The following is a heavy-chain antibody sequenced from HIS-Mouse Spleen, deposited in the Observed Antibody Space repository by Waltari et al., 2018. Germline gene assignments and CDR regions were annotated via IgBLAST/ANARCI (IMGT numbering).Heavy chain of an antibody. V-gene: IGHV4-39*07. CDR3: AREIPYSSSWYDWYFDL. CDR2: IYYSGST. D-gene: IGHD6-13*01. CDR1: GGSISIRSCS. J-gene: IGHJ2*01. Sequence: QLQLQESGPGLVKPSETLSLTCPVSGGSISIRSCSWGWIRQPPGKGLEWIGSIYYSGSTYYNPSLKSRVTISVDTSKNQFSLKLSSVTAADTAVYYCAREIPYSSSWYDWYFDLWGRGTLVTVSS.